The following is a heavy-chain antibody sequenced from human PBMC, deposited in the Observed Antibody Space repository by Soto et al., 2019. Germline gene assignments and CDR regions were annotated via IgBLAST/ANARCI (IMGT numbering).Heavy chain of an antibody. CDR1: GGTFSNHA. D-gene: IGHD6-13*01. J-gene: IGHJ3*02. CDR2: IIPIFTTT. Sequence: QVHLVQSGAEVKKPGSSVKVSCKASGGTFSNHAINWVRQAPGQGLEWMGRIIPIFTTTNYAQQFQGRVTITADESTITAYMELSSLKHDDTAVYYCAREVAADCTFREDVFDIWGQGTLVTVSS. V-gene: IGHV1-69*12. CDR3: AREVAADCTFREDVFDI.